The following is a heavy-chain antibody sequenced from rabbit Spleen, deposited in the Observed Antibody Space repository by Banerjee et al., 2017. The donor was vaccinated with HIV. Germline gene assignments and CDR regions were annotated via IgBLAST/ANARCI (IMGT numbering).Heavy chain of an antibody. CDR3: ARNFDL. CDR1: VFSLNSGYD. J-gene: IGHJ4*01. CDR2: IYAGSSSNT. V-gene: IGHV1S40*01. Sequence: QSLVFSRGGLVKPAEPLPLICKSSVFSLNSGYDMSWVRQAPGKGLEWIACIYAGSSSNTYSATWAKGRFTISKTSSTTVTLQMTSLTAADTATYFCARNFDLWGPGTLVTVS.